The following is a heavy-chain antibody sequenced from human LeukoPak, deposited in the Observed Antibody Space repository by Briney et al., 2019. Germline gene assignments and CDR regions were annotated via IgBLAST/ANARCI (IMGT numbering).Heavy chain of an antibody. CDR2: IYWDDDK. D-gene: IGHD6-19*01. J-gene: IGHJ4*02. CDR3: AHSVRGWYEYYFDY. CDR1: GLSLRTSGVG. V-gene: IGHV2-5*02. Sequence: SGPTLVKTTQTLTLTCTFTGLSLRTSGVGVGWIRQPPGKTLEWLALIYWDDDKRYSPSLKSRLTITKDTSKHQVVLTMTNMDPVDTATYYCAHSVRGWYEYYFDYWGQGTLVTVSS.